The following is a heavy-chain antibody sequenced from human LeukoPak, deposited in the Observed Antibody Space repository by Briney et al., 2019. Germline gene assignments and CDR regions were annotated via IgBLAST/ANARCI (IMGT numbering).Heavy chain of an antibody. CDR2: ISGSGGST. Sequence: GGSLRLSCAASGFTFSSYAMSWVRQAPGKGLEWVSAISGSGGSTYYADSVKGRFTISRDSARNTLFLQMNGLRLDDSAIYYCAKDVGGRLGPWGQGALVTVSS. V-gene: IGHV3-23*01. CDR3: AKDVGGRLGP. CDR1: GFTFSSYA. J-gene: IGHJ5*02. D-gene: IGHD1-26*01.